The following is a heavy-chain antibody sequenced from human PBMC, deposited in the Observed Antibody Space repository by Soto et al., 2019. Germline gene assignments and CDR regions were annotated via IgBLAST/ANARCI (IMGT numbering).Heavy chain of an antibody. D-gene: IGHD6-13*01. CDR3: ARPNIAAAGTLVYWFDP. CDR1: GGSISSSSYY. Sequence: SETLSLTCTVSGGSISSSSYYWGWIRQPPGKGLEWIGSIYYSGSTYYNPSLKSRVTISVDTSKNQFSLKLSSVTAADTAVYYCARPNIAAAGTLVYWFDPWGQGTLVTVPQ. CDR2: IYYSGST. V-gene: IGHV4-39*01. J-gene: IGHJ5*02.